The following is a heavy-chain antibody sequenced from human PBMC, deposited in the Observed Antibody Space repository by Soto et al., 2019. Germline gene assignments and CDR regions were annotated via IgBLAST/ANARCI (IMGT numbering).Heavy chain of an antibody. Sequence: QVQLVESGGGVVQPGRSLRLSCAVSGFTFSSSGMHWVRQAPGKGLEWVAVISYDGNNKYYADSVKGRFTISRDNSKSTLFLQMNRLRTEDTAVYYCVKDRAVNGISYFDDWGQGTLVTVSS. CDR3: VKDRAVNGISYFDD. J-gene: IGHJ4*02. CDR2: ISYDGNNK. D-gene: IGHD2-21*01. CDR1: GFTFSSSG. V-gene: IGHV3-30*18.